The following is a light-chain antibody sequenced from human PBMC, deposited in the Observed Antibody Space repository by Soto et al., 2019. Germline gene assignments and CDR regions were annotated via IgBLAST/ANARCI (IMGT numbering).Light chain of an antibody. Sequence: EVVMTQSPATLSVSPGNTVTLSCRANQTITSNLAWYQQKPGQAPRLLIYGASTRATGIPVRFSGSGSGTEFTLTISSLQSEDFAVYYCQQYGGVPYTFGQGTKLEIK. CDR3: QQYGGVPYT. CDR1: QTITSN. V-gene: IGKV3-15*01. J-gene: IGKJ2*01. CDR2: GAS.